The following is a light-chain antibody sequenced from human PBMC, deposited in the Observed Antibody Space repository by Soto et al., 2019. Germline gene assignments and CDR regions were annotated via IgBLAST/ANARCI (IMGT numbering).Light chain of an antibody. CDR2: DVS. CDR3: SSYTTSNTRQIV. Sequence: QSALTQPASVSGSPGQSINISCTGTSSDVGGYNYVSWYQHHPGKAPKLIIYDVSNRPSGVSNPFSGSKSGNTASLTISGLQPEDEAHYYCSSYTTSNTRQIVFGTGTKLTVL. V-gene: IGLV2-14*03. J-gene: IGLJ1*01. CDR1: SSDVGGYNY.